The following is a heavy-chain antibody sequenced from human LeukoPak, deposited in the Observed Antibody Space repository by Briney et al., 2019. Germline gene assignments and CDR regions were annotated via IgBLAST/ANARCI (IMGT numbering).Heavy chain of an antibody. CDR1: GGSFSGYY. V-gene: IGHV4-34*01. D-gene: IGHD2-15*01. CDR3: ARGLRTPYIVVVVAAPFDP. Sequence: PSETLSLTCAVYGGSFSGYYWSLIRQPPGKGLEWIGEINHSGSTNYNPSLKSRVTISVDTSKNQFSLKLSSVTAADTAVYYCARGLRTPYIVVVVAAPFDPWGQGTLVTVSS. J-gene: IGHJ5*02. CDR2: INHSGST.